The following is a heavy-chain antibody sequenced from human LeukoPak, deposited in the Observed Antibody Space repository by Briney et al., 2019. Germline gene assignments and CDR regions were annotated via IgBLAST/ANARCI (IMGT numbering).Heavy chain of an antibody. D-gene: IGHD3-3*01. V-gene: IGHV4-4*09. J-gene: IGHJ4*02. CDR2: IYHTGIS. CDR3: ARSVDIIATFGVVTPLDF. CDR1: GASIDSSY. Sequence: SETLSLTCSVSGASIDSSYWTWLRQPPGKGLEWMGYIYHTGISNSSPSLKSRLTFSLDASKSQFSLRLSSVTASDTAVYYCARSVDIIATFGVVTPLDFWGRGALVTVSS.